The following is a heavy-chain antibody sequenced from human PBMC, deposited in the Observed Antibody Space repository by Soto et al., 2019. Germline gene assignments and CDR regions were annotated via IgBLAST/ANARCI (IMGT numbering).Heavy chain of an antibody. CDR1: GFTFSRYG. D-gene: IGHD1-1*01. V-gene: IGHV3-30*18. Sequence: PGGSLRLSWEASGFTFSRYGMHWIRQAPGMGLEWVAVISWDGLAQYYGDSVKGRFTISRDNSQSTLYLQMNSLRTEDTAIYYCAKETIQVGGPNYFDYWGQGVLVTVSS. CDR3: AKETIQVGGPNYFDY. J-gene: IGHJ4*02. CDR2: ISWDGLAQ.